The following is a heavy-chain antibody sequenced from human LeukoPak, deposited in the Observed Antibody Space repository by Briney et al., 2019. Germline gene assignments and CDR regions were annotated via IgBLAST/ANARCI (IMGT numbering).Heavy chain of an antibody. J-gene: IGHJ3*02. CDR3: ARGGRGSAAVVAPRSFDI. CDR1: GLTFSNYW. V-gene: IGHV3-7*03. Sequence: GGSLRLSCAASGLTFSNYWMSWVRQAPGKGLEWVANIKQDGSEKYYVDSVKGRFTISRDNAKNSLYLQMNSLRAEDSALYYCARGGRGSAAVVAPRSFDIWGQGTMVTVSS. D-gene: IGHD3-22*01. CDR2: IKQDGSEK.